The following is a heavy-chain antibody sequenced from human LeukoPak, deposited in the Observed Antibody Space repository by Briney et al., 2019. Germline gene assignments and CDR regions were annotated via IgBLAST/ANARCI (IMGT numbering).Heavy chain of an antibody. J-gene: IGHJ1*01. V-gene: IGHV3-21*01. Sequence: GGSLRLSCAASGFTFSSYSMKWVRQAPGKGLEWVSSISSSSSYIYYADSVKGRFTISRDNAKNSLYLQMNSLRAEDTAVYYCARKWLYYYDSSGYYYGSEYFQHWGQGTLVTVSS. CDR2: ISSSSSYI. D-gene: IGHD3-22*01. CDR3: ARKWLYYYDSSGYYYGSEYFQH. CDR1: GFTFSSYS.